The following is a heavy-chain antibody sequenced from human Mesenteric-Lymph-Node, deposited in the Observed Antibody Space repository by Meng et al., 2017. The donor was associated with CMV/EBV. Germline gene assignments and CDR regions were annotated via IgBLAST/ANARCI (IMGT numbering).Heavy chain of an antibody. CDR1: GFTFGDYA. CDR2: IRSKAYGGTT. D-gene: IGHD6-13*01. Sequence: GGSLRLSCTASGFTFGDYAMSWVRQAPGKGLEWVGLIRSKAYGGTTEYAASVKGRFTISRDDCKSIAYLQMNGLKTEDTAVYYCTRGRTAAGTKYYFDYWGQGTLVTVSS. J-gene: IGHJ4*02. CDR3: TRGRTAAGTKYYFDY. V-gene: IGHV3-49*04.